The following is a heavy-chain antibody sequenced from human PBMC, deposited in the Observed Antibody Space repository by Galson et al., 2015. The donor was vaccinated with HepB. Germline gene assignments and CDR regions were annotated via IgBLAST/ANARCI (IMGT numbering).Heavy chain of an antibody. D-gene: IGHD3-10*01. CDR2: MNPKTGNT. CDR1: GYTFTSYD. Sequence: SVKVSCKASGYTFTSYDIKWVRQATGQGLECMGWMNPKTGNTGYAQKFQGRVTMTRDTSINTAYMELSSLTSDDTAMYYCARAPRSGWFDSWGQGSLVTVSS. V-gene: IGHV1-8*01. CDR3: ARAPRSGWFDS. J-gene: IGHJ5*01.